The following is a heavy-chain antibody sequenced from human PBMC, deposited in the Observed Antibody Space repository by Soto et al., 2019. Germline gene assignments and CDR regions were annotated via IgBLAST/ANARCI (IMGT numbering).Heavy chain of an antibody. D-gene: IGHD4-17*01. CDR3: AKENNGDYDY. J-gene: IGHJ4*02. CDR1: GFTFSNYA. CDR2: ISGSGGTT. Sequence: GGSLRLSCAASGFTFSNYAMSWVRQAPGKGLEWVSLISGSGGTTYYAGSVKGRFTISRDNSKNTLYLQMNSLRAEDTAVYYCAKENNGDYDYWGQGTLVTVSS. V-gene: IGHV3-23*01.